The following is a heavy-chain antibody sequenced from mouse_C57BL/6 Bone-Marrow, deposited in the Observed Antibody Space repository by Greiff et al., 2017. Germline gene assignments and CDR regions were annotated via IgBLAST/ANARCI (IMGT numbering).Heavy chain of an antibody. CDR1: GYTFTSYW. Sequence: QVQLQQPGAELVRPGSSVKLSCKASGYTFTSYWMHWVKQRPIQGLEWIGNIDPSDSETHYNQKFKDKATLTVDKSSSTAYMQLSSLTSEDSAVYYCAEGYYDYGNWYFDVWGTGTTVTVSS. J-gene: IGHJ1*03. D-gene: IGHD2-4*01. CDR2: IDPSDSET. CDR3: AEGYYDYGNWYFDV. V-gene: IGHV1-52*01.